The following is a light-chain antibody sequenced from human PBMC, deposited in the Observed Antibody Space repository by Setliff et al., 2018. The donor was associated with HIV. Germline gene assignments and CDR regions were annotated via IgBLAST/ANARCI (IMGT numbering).Light chain of an antibody. Sequence: QSALTQPASVSGSPGQSITISCTGTNSDIGGYDYVYWYQQQPGKAPKLMIYEVSGRPSGLFNRFSGSKSGNTASLTISGLQAEDEADYYCCSYAGNSNFVFGTGTKVTVL. CDR2: EVS. V-gene: IGLV2-23*02. CDR3: CSYAGNSNFV. CDR1: NSDIGGYDY. J-gene: IGLJ1*01.